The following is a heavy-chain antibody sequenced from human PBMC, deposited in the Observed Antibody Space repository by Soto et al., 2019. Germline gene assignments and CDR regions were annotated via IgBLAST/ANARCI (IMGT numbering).Heavy chain of an antibody. J-gene: IGHJ4*02. Sequence: GGSLRLSCAASGFTFSSYSMNWVRQAPGKGLEWVSYISSSSSTIYYADSVKGRFTISRDNAKNSLYLQMNSLRAEDTAVYYCARDATVTKDYWGQGTLVTVSS. CDR1: GFTFSSYS. V-gene: IGHV3-48*01. CDR3: ARDATVTKDY. CDR2: ISSSSSTI. D-gene: IGHD4-17*01.